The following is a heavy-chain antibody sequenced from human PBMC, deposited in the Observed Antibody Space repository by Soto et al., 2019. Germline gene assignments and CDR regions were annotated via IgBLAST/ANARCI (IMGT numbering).Heavy chain of an antibody. J-gene: IGHJ6*03. V-gene: IGHV4-34*01. Sequence: PSETLSLTCAVYGGTFSGYYWRWIRQPPGKGLEWIGEINHSGSTNYNPSLKSRVTMSVDTSKNQFSLKLSSVTAADTAVYYCARGAAAGTFYMDVWGKGTTVTVSS. CDR3: ARGAAAGTFYMDV. CDR1: GGTFSGYY. CDR2: INHSGST. D-gene: IGHD6-13*01.